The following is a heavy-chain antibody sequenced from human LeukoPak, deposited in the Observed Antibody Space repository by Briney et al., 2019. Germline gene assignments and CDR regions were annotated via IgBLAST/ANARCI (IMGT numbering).Heavy chain of an antibody. V-gene: IGHV3-33*01. CDR2: IWHDGSNK. CDR3: AREVGYYDSSGYYYYFDY. J-gene: IGHJ4*02. CDR1: GFTFSSYG. D-gene: IGHD3-22*01. Sequence: GGSLRLSCAASGFTFSSYGMHWVRQAPGKGLEWVAVIWHDGSNKYYADSVKGRFTISRDNSKNTLYLQMNSLRAEDTAVYYCAREVGYYDSSGYYYYFDYWGQGTLVTVSS.